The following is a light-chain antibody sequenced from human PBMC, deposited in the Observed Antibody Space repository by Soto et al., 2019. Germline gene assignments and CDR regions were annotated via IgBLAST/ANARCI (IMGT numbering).Light chain of an antibody. CDR3: XXXGYGADT. CDR2: GAS. V-gene: IGKV3-20*01. CDR1: QSVRSNY. J-gene: IGKJ2*01. Sequence: EIVLTQSPGTLSLSPGERATLSCRASQSVRSNYLAWYQQQPGQAPRLLIFGASSRATGIPDRFSGSGSGTDFTLTISRLEPXDSXXXXXXXXGYGADTFGQGTKLEIK.